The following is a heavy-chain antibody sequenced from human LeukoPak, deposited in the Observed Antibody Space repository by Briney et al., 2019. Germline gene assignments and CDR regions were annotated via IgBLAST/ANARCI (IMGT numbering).Heavy chain of an antibody. CDR1: GGTFSSYT. D-gene: IGHD7-27*01. J-gene: IGHJ5*02. Sequence: SVKVSCKASGGTFSSYTISWVRQAPGQGLEWMGRIIPIHGIANYAQKFQGRVTITADKSTSTAYMELSSLRSEDTAVYYCASGDNTRFDPWGQGTLVTVSS. CDR2: IIPIHGIA. V-gene: IGHV1-69*02. CDR3: ASGDNTRFDP.